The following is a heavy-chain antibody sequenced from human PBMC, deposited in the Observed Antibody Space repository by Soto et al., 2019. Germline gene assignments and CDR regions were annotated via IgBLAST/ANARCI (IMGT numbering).Heavy chain of an antibody. J-gene: IGHJ4*02. D-gene: IGHD5-18*01. CDR1: GGSISSSSYY. V-gene: IGHV4-39*01. CDR2: IYYSGST. CDR3: ATGPDTDPYYFDY. Sequence: PSETLSLTCTVSGGSISSSSYYWGWIRQHPGKGLEWIGSIYYSGSTYYNPSLKSRVTISVDTSKNQFSLKLSSVTAADTAVYYCATGPDTDPYYFDYWGQGTLVTVSS.